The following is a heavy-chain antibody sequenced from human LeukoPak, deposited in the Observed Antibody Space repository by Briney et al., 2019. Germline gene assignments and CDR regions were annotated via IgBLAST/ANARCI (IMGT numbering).Heavy chain of an antibody. CDR3: AKVVPDYCSSTSCYPRFDP. D-gene: IGHD2-2*01. J-gene: IGHJ5*02. V-gene: IGHV3-23*01. Sequence: GGSLRLSCAASGFTFSSYAMSWVRQAPGKGLEWVSAISGSGGSTYYADSVKGRFTISRDNSKNTLYLQMNSLRAEDTAVYYCAKVVPDYCSSTSCYPRFDPWGQGTLVTVSS. CDR2: ISGSGGST. CDR1: GFTFSSYA.